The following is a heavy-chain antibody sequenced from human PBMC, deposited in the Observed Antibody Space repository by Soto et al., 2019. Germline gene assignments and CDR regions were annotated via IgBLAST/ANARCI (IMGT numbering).Heavy chain of an antibody. CDR3: ARANSSTWYKLEYKWFDH. D-gene: IGHD6-13*01. Sequence: PXETLALTCTVSGASINDFYWSWIRQTPGKGLEWVGFMYYSETTKYNPSLKGRVNMSLDTSKNQVSLHLKSVTAADTAVYYCARANSSTWYKLEYKWFDHWGQGTQVTVSS. J-gene: IGHJ5*02. V-gene: IGHV4-59*01. CDR2: MYYSETT. CDR1: GASINDFY.